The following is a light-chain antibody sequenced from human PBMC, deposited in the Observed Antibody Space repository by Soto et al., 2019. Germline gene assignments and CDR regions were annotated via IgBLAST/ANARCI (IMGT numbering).Light chain of an antibody. Sequence: SYELTQPLSVSVSPGQTASITCSGDKLGDKYAYWYQQKPGQSPVMVIFQDTKRPSGIPERFSGSNSGNTATLTISGTQAMDEADYYCQTWDSSVVFGGGTKLTVL. CDR2: QDT. V-gene: IGLV3-1*01. CDR3: QTWDSSVV. J-gene: IGLJ2*01. CDR1: KLGDKY.